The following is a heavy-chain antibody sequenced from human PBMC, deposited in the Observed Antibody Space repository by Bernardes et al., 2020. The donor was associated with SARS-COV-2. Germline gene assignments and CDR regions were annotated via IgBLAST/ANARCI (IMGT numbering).Heavy chain of an antibody. Sequence: GGSLRLSCSASGFTFTTYTMHWVRQAPGKGPEHVSAITTNGDNTYYAESVKGRFTISRDNSKNTLYLQMSSLRAEDTAVYYCVKANSGSYYGAFDIWGQGTMVTVSS. J-gene: IGHJ3*02. CDR3: VKANSGSYYGAFDI. CDR2: ITTNGDNT. V-gene: IGHV3-64D*06. D-gene: IGHD1-26*01. CDR1: GFTFTTYT.